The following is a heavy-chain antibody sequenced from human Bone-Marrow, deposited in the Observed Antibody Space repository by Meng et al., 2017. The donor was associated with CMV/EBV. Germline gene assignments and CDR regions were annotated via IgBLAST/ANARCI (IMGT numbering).Heavy chain of an antibody. J-gene: IGHJ4*02. Sequence: QVSCQASRYTFTSYLIKWVRQATGQGLAWMGWMNPNSGNTGYAKKFQGRVTMTRNTSISTAYMELSSLRSEDTAVYYCVGGRYSYGHWGQGTLVTVSS. CDR1: RYTFTSYL. V-gene: IGHV1-8*01. CDR3: VGGRYSYGH. CDR2: MNPNSGNT. D-gene: IGHD5-18*01.